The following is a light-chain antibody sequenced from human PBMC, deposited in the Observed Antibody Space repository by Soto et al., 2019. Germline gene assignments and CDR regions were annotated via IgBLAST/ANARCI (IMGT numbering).Light chain of an antibody. CDR1: QNIRSR. V-gene: IGKV1-5*01. J-gene: IGKJ1*01. Sequence: DIGMSSSRYTLYVSVGARVSINSRASQNIRSRLAWFQQKPGKAPKLLIYDASSLESGVPQSFSGSGSGTEFTLTSSGLQADEFSTYFCLPDQRLGACGRGTKVDIK. CDR3: LPDQRLGA. CDR2: DAS.